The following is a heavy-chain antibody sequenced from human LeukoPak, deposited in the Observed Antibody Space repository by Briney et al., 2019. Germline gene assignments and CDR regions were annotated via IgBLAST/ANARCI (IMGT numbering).Heavy chain of an antibody. V-gene: IGHV4-31*03. D-gene: IGHD3-22*01. CDR3: ARDADYYDSSDSVRAFDI. CDR2: INYSGNT. J-gene: IGHJ3*02. CDR1: GGSISSGGYY. Sequence: SETLSLTCTVSGGSISSGGYYWTWIRQPPGKGLEWIGYINYSGNTYYNPSLKSRVTISVDTSKNQFSLKLSSVTAADTAVYYCARDADYYDSSDSVRAFDIWGQGTMVTVSS.